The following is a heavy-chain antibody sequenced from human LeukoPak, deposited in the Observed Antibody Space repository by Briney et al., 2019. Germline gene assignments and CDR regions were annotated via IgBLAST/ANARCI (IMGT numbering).Heavy chain of an antibody. V-gene: IGHV3-23*01. D-gene: IGHD6-13*01. CDR2: ISGSGGST. CDR1: GFTFSSYG. CDR3: AKRPLYSSSWYNYFDY. Sequence: GGSLRLSCAASGFTFSSYGMHWVRQAPGKGLEWVSAISGSGGSTYYADSVKGRFTISRDNSKNTLYLQMNSLRAEDTAVYYCAKRPLYSSSWYNYFDYWGQGTLVTVSS. J-gene: IGHJ4*02.